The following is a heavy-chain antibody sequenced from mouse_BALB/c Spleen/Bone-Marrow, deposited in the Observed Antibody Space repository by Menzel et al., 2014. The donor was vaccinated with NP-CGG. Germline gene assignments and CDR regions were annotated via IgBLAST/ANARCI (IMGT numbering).Heavy chain of an antibody. CDR3: ARSRYGRYYGY. J-gene: IGHJ2*01. Sequence: QVQLKESGPELVKPGASVRISCKASNYTFTTYYIYWVKQRPGQGLEWIGWIYPGNVNTKYNEKFKAKATLTADKSSSTAYMQLSSLTSETAAVYFCARSRYGRYYGYWGQGTPLTVSS. V-gene: IGHV1S56*01. CDR1: NYTFTTYY. CDR2: IYPGNVNT. D-gene: IGHD1-1*01.